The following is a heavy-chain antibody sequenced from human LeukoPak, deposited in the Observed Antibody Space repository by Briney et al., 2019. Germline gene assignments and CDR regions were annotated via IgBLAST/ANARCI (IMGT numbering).Heavy chain of an antibody. Sequence: TPSETLSLTCTVSGGSISSSYWSWIRQPPGKGLEWIGYIYYSGSTNYNPSLKSRVTISVDTSKNQFSLKLSSVTAADTAVYYCARHPGSGRVEWYYFDYWGQGTLVTVSS. CDR3: ARHPGSGRVEWYYFDY. CDR1: GGSISSSY. D-gene: IGHD3-10*01. J-gene: IGHJ4*02. V-gene: IGHV4-59*08. CDR2: IYYSGST.